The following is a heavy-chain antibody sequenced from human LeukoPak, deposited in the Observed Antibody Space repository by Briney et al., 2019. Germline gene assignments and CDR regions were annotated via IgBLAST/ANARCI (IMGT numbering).Heavy chain of an antibody. J-gene: IGHJ4*02. D-gene: IGHD3-3*01. Sequence: ASVKVSCKASGYTFTGYYMHWVRQAPGQGLEWMGWINPNSGGTNYAQKFQGRVTMTRDTSISTAYMELSRLRSDDTAVYYCARVGKSGHSYYFDFWGQGTLVTVSS. CDR1: GYTFTGYY. V-gene: IGHV1-2*02. CDR3: ARVGKSGHSYYFDF. CDR2: INPNSGGT.